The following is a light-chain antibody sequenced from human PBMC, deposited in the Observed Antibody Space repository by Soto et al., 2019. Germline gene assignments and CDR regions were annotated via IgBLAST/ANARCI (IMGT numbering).Light chain of an antibody. Sequence: QSLLTQPASVSGSPGQSITISCTGTISDVGGYNYVSWYQQHPGKAPKLMIYEVSNRPSGVSNRFSGSKSGNTASLTISGLQAEDEADYYCRSYTSSSTLDVFGTGTKVTVL. CDR3: RSYTSSSTLDV. CDR1: ISDVGGYNY. CDR2: EVS. J-gene: IGLJ1*01. V-gene: IGLV2-14*01.